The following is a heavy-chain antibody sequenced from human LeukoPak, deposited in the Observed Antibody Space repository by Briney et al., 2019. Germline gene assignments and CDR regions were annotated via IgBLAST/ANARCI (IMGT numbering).Heavy chain of an antibody. CDR1: GVIFSNFA. Sequence: VASVKVSCKASGVIFSNFAFNWVRQAPGHGLEWMGRIIPILDLAHYTQKFQGRLTITADKSTNTSYMEPTSLTAEDTAVYYCATPSRTEDGDYGVCWGQGTLVTVSS. CDR3: ATPSRTEDGDYGVC. CDR2: IIPILDLA. D-gene: IGHD4-17*01. J-gene: IGHJ4*02. V-gene: IGHV1-69*04.